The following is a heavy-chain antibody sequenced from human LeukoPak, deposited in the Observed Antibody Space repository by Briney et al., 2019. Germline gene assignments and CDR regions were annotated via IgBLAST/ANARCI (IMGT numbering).Heavy chain of an antibody. Sequence: SETLSLTCAVSGYSISSGYYWGWIRQPPGKGLEWIGGIYHSGSTYYNPSLKSRVTISVDTSKNQFSLKLSSVTAADTAVYYCARALYSSGWYFIHWGQGTLVTVSS. V-gene: IGHV4-38-2*01. D-gene: IGHD6-19*01. CDR3: ARALYSSGWYFIH. J-gene: IGHJ4*02. CDR2: IYHSGST. CDR1: GYSISSGYY.